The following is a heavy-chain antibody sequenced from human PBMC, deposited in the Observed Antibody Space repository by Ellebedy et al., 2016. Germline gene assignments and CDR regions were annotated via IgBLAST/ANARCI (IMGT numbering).Heavy chain of an antibody. J-gene: IGHJ6*02. Sequence: SVKVSXKASRGTFSSYAISWVRQAPGQGLEWMGGIIPIFGTANYAQKFQGRVTITADESTSTAYMELSSLRSEDTAVYYCARSRKTNCSGGSCYQQAYYYYGMDVWGQGTTVTVSS. V-gene: IGHV1-69*13. CDR3: ARSRKTNCSGGSCYQQAYYYYGMDV. D-gene: IGHD2-15*01. CDR2: IIPIFGTA. CDR1: RGTFSSYA.